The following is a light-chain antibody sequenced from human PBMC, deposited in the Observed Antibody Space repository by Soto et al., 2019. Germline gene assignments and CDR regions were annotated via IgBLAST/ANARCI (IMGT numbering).Light chain of an antibody. CDR1: QSVSSSY. Sequence: EIVLTQSPGTLSLSPGERATLSCRASQSVSSSYLAWFQQKPGQAPRLLIYGASSRAAGIPDRVSGSGSGRAFTLTISRLEPEDFGVFYCQQYASAPHTVGQGTKLEIK. J-gene: IGKJ2*01. CDR3: QQYASAPHT. V-gene: IGKV3-20*01. CDR2: GAS.